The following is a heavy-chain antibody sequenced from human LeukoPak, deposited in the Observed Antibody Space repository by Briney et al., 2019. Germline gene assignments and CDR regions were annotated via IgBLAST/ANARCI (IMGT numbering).Heavy chain of an antibody. D-gene: IGHD6-25*01. J-gene: IGHJ5*02. Sequence: SETLSLTCTVSGGSISSYYWTWIRQSAGKGLEWIGRINTSGSTNYNPSLRSRVTMSVDTSKNQFSLNLTSVTAADTAVYSCAREGGDPRWLDPWGQGTLVTVSS. CDR3: AREGGDPRWLDP. CDR1: GGSISSYY. CDR2: INTSGST. V-gene: IGHV4-4*07.